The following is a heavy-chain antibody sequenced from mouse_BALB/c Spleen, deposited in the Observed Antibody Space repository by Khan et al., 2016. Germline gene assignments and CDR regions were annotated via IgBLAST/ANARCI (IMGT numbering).Heavy chain of an antibody. Sequence: VQLKESGPGLVKPSQSLSLTCSVTGYSITSGYYWNWIRQFPGNNLEWMGYISYDGGNNYNPSLKNRTSIARDTSKNQFFLKLNSVTTEDTATYYCARLRRVYAMDSWGQGTSVTVSS. CDR2: ISYDGGN. J-gene: IGHJ4*01. CDR3: ARLRRVYAMDS. CDR1: GYSITSGYY. D-gene: IGHD2-12*01. V-gene: IGHV3-6*02.